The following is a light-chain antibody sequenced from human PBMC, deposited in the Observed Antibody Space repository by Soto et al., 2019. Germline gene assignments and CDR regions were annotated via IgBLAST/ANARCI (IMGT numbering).Light chain of an antibody. Sequence: QSVLTQPASVSGSPGQSITISCTGTSSDVGAYNFVSWYQHHPGRAPKLIIYEVTIRPSGVSHRFSGSKSGNTASLTISGLQAEDEADYYCSSYTTSSPYVFGRGTKLTVL. CDR2: EVT. V-gene: IGLV2-14*01. J-gene: IGLJ1*01. CDR1: SSDVGAYNF. CDR3: SSYTTSSPYV.